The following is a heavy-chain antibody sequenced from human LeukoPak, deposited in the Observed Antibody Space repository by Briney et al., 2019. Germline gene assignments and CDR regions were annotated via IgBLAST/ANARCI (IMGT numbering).Heavy chain of an antibody. CDR2: IKQDGSEK. J-gene: IGHJ5*02. D-gene: IGHD5-12*01. Sequence: GGSLRLSCAASGFTVSSNYMSWVRQAPGKGLEWVANIKQDGSEKYYVDSVKGRFTISRDNAKNSLYLQMNSLRAEDTAVYYCARPRRTSGANWFDPWGQGTLVTVSS. CDR3: ARPRRTSGANWFDP. CDR1: GFTVSSNY. V-gene: IGHV3-7*01.